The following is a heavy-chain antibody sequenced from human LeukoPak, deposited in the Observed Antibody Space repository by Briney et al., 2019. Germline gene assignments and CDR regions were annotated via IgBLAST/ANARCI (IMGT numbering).Heavy chain of an antibody. CDR2: ISSSSSYI. D-gene: IGHD1-14*01. V-gene: IGHV3-21*01. CDR1: GFTFSSYS. Sequence: PGGSLRLSCAASGFTFSSYSMNWVRQAPGKGLEWVSSISSSSSYIYYAGSVKGRFTISRDNAKNSLYLQMNSLRAEDTAVYYCARSYRNPDNQFDYWGQGTLVTVSS. CDR3: ARSYRNPDNQFDY. J-gene: IGHJ4*02.